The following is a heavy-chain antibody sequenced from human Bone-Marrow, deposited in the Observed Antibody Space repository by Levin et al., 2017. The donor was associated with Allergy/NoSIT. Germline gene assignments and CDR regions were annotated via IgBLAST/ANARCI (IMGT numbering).Heavy chain of an antibody. CDR2: IWYDGSNK. CDR3: ARGDYSSGWYRGGDDY. D-gene: IGHD6-19*01. Sequence: GESLKISCAASGFTFSSYGMHWVRQAPGKGLEWVAVIWYDGSNKYYADSVKGRFTISRDNSKNTLYLQMNSLRAEDTAVYYCARGDYSSGWYRGGDDYWGQGTLVTVSS. V-gene: IGHV3-33*01. CDR1: GFTFSSYG. J-gene: IGHJ4*02.